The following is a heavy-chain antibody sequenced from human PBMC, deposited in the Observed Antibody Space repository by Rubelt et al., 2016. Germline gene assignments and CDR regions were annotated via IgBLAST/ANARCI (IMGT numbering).Heavy chain of an antibody. CDR1: GGSFSGYY. J-gene: IGHJ3*02. CDR2: IYTSGST. CDR3: ARGNNRITMIGDAFDI. D-gene: IGHD3-22*01. V-gene: IGHV4-59*10. Sequence: QVQLQQWGAGLLKPSETLSLTCAVYGGSFSGYYWSWIRQPAGKGLEWIGRIYTSGSTNYYPSLMSRVTMSVDTSKNQFSLKLSSVTAADTAVYYCARGNNRITMIGDAFDIWGQGTMVTVSS.